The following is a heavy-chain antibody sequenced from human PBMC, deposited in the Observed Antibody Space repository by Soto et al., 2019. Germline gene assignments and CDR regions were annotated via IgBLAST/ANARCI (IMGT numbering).Heavy chain of an antibody. CDR1: GYTFTSYG. CDR2: ISPLSGDT. CDR3: ARDGGKYDYDRSGFPY. J-gene: IGHJ4*02. D-gene: IGHD3-22*01. V-gene: IGHV1-18*01. Sequence: QVQLVQSGPEVKKPGASVKVSCRTSGYTFTSYGINWVRQAPGQGPEWVGWISPLSGDTIYAQSVQGRVTFTTGTYSGTAYMELRSLTSDDTAVYYCARDGGKYDYDRSGFPYWGQGTLVTVSP.